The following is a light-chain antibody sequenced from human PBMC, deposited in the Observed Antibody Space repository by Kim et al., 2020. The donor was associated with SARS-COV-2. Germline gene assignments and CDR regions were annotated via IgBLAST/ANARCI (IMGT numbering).Light chain of an antibody. J-gene: IGLJ2*01. V-gene: IGLV2-23*02. CDR3: CSYAGSSTV. Sequence: QSALTQPASVSGSPGQSITISCTGTSSDVGCYNLVSWYQQHPGKAPKLMIYEVSKRPSGVSNRFSGSKSGNTASLTISGLQAEDEADYYCCSYAGSSTVFGGGTKLTVL. CDR2: EVS. CDR1: SSDVGCYNL.